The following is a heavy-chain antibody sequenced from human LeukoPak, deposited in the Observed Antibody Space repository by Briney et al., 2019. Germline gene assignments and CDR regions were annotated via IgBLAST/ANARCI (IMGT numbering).Heavy chain of an antibody. CDR2: ISSNGGST. V-gene: IGHV3-64*01. D-gene: IGHD3-16*02. J-gene: IGHJ4*02. CDR3: ARSEDYDYVWGSYRYIFDY. Sequence: GGSMRLSCAASGFTFSSYAMHWVRQTPGKGLEYVSAISSNGGSTYYANSVKGRFTISRDNSKNTLYLQMGSLRAEDMAVYYCARSEDYDYVWGSYRYIFDYWGQGTLVTVSS. CDR1: GFTFSSYA.